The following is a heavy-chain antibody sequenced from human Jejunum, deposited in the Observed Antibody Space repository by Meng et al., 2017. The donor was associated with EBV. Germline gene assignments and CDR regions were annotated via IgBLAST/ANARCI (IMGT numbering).Heavy chain of an antibody. CDR2: MNSNSGST. J-gene: IGHJ4*02. CDR1: GYIFTDYY. V-gene: IGHV1-2*06. Sequence: QVQWAQSGAEVKKPGASVKVSCKASGYIFTDYYTHWVRQDPGQGLEWVGRMNSNSGSTNYAQKFQGRVTMTRDTSISTAYMDLSGLRSDDTAVYYCARATLSGYHDRFFDYWGQGTLVTVSS. CDR3: ARATLSGYHDRFFDY. D-gene: IGHD3-9*01.